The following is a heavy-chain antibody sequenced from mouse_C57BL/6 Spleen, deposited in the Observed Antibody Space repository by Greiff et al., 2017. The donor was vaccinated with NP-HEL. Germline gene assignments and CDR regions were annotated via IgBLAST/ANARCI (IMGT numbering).Heavy chain of an antibody. Sequence: QVQLQQSGTELVKPGASVKLSCKASGYTFTSYWMHWVKQRPGQGLEWIGNINPSNGGTNYNEKFKSKATLTVDKSSSTAYLELSRLTSDDSAVYYCARGLTGYFDYWGQGTTLTVSS. J-gene: IGHJ2*01. CDR3: ARGLTGYFDY. CDR2: INPSNGGT. D-gene: IGHD4-1*01. CDR1: GYTFTSYW. V-gene: IGHV1-53*01.